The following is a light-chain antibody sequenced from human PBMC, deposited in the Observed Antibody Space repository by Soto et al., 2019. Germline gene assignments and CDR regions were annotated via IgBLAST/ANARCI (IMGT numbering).Light chain of an antibody. CDR1: SSDVGGYNF. CDR3: SSYAGSDNVVV. J-gene: IGLJ2*01. CDR2: DVT. Sequence: QSALTQPPSASGSPGQSVTISCTGTSSDVGGYNFVSWYQQHPGKAPKLMIYDVTTRPSGVPDRFSGSKSGNTASLTVSGLQAEDEGDYYCSSYAGSDNVVVFGGGTKLTVL. V-gene: IGLV2-8*01.